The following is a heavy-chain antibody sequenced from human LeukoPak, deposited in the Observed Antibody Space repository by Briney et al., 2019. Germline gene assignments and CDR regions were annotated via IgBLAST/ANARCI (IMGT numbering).Heavy chain of an antibody. J-gene: IGHJ4*02. CDR3: AKVYGASWYGALKNYFDH. CDR2: ISGSGAST. Sequence: GGSLRLSCAASGFTFGSYDMAWVRQAPGKGLEWVSGISGSGASTYYGDSVKGRFSISRDNSRNTLFLQMNSLSAEDTAVYYCAKVYGASWYGALKNYFDHWGQGTLVTVSS. CDR1: GFTFGSYD. V-gene: IGHV3-23*01. D-gene: IGHD6-13*01.